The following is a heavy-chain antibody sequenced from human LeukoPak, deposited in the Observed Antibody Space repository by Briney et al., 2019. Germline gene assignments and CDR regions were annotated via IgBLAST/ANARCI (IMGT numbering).Heavy chain of an antibody. J-gene: IGHJ5*02. CDR1: GGSISSGDYY. Sequence: PSETLSLTCTVSGGSISSGDYYWSWIRQPPGKGLEWIGYMYYSGSTYYNPSLKNRVVISVDTSKNQFSLKLSSVTAADTAVYYCARPYYYDSRIDPWGQGTLVTVSS. CDR2: MYYSGST. D-gene: IGHD3-22*01. CDR3: ARPYYYDSRIDP. V-gene: IGHV4-30-4*01.